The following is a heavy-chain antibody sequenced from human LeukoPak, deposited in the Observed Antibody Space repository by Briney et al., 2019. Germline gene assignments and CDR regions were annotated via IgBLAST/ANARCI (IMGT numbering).Heavy chain of an antibody. CDR3: ARVDSNYPSLSYYFDY. D-gene: IGHD4-11*01. J-gene: IGHJ4*02. V-gene: IGHV4-30-2*01. CDR1: GGSISSGGYS. CDR2: IYHSGST. Sequence: SETLSLTCAVSGGSISSGGYSWSWIRQPPGKGLEWIGYIYHSGSTYYNPSLKSRVTISVDRSKNQFSLKLSSVTAADTAVYYCARVDSNYPSLSYYFDYWGQGTLVTVSS.